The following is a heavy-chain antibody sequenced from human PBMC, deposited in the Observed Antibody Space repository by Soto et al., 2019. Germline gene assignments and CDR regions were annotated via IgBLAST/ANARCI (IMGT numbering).Heavy chain of an antibody. D-gene: IGHD3-10*01. J-gene: IGHJ5*01. V-gene: IGHV1-8*01. CDR2: VNPNTGNT. Sequence: QVQLVQSGAEVKKPGASVKVSCTGSGYTFRSYDIHWVRQATGQGLEWMGWVNPNTGNTGYAQKCQGRVTMTRDMSKSSAYMEVNSLTSEDTAIYFCARAYGAGSFDFWGQGTLVSVS. CDR3: ARAYGAGSFDF. CDR1: GYTFRSYD.